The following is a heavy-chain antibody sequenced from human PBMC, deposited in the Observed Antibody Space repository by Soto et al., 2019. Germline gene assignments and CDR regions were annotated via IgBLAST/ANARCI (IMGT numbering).Heavy chain of an antibody. J-gene: IGHJ6*02. V-gene: IGHV3-49*03. Sequence: GGSLRLSCTGSGFTFGDYAMSWFRQAPGKGLEWVGLMRSKSYSGTIEYAASVKGRFTISRDDSNSIAYLQMSSLKIEDTAVYYCSGFSGGDLNHYGMDVWGQGTTVTVS. CDR2: MRSKSYSGTI. CDR3: SGFSGGDLNHYGMDV. CDR1: GFTFGDYA. D-gene: IGHD5-12*01.